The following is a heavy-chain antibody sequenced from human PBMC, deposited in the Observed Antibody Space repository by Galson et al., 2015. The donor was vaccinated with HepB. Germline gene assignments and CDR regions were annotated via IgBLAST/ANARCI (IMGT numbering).Heavy chain of an antibody. V-gene: IGHV3-15*01. CDR1: GFIFSNAW. J-gene: IGHJ6*02. CDR3: TTSRYYDSSGYWAQPV. CDR2: IKSTTDGGTT. D-gene: IGHD3-22*01. Sequence: SLRLSCAASGFIFSNAWMTWVRQAPGKRLEWVGRIKSTTDGGTTDYAAPVKGRFTISRDDSKNTLYLQMNSLKTEDTAVYYCTTSRYYDSSGYWAQPVWGQGTTVTVSS.